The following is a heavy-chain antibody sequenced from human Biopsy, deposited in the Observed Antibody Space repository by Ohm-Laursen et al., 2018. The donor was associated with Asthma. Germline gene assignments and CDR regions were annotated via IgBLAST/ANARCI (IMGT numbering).Heavy chain of an antibody. V-gene: IGHV3-30*18. CDR2: ILFDGRKI. CDR1: GFNFHNYG. Sequence: SLRLSCAASGFNFHNYGINWVRRAPGKGLEGVAQILFDGRKINYPDSVKGRFTISRDNSKNMVYLQMNSLRPEDTAVYYCAKDRVAGRSYYFDYWGQGSLGSVSS. J-gene: IGHJ4*02. CDR3: AKDRVAGRSYYFDY. D-gene: IGHD6-13*01.